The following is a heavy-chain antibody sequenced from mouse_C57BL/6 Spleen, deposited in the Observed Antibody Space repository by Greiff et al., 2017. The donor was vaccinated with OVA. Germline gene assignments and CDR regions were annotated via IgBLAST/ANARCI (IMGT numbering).Heavy chain of an antibody. CDR2: IDPSDSYT. D-gene: IGHD2-1*01. CDR3: ARSYYGNWWYCDV. Sequence: QVQLQQPGAELVMPGASVKLSCKASGYTFTSYWMHWVKQRPGQGLEWIGEIDPSDSYTNYNQKFKGKSTLTVDKSSSTAYLQLSSLTSEDSAVYYCARSYYGNWWYCDVWGTGTTVT. V-gene: IGHV1-69*01. CDR1: GYTFTSYW. J-gene: IGHJ1*03.